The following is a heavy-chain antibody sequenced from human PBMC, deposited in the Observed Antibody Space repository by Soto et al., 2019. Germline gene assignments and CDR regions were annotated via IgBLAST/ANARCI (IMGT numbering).Heavy chain of an antibody. V-gene: IGHV3-33*01. D-gene: IGHD3-16*02. J-gene: IGHJ4*02. Sequence: PGGSLRLSCAASGFTFSSYGMHWVRQAPGKGLEWVAVIWYDGSNKYYADSVKGRFTISRDNSKNTLYLQMNSLRAEDTAVYYCAREDYDYVWGSYRLSASSPFDYWGQGTLVTVSS. CDR1: GFTFSSYG. CDR3: AREDYDYVWGSYRLSASSPFDY. CDR2: IWYDGSNK.